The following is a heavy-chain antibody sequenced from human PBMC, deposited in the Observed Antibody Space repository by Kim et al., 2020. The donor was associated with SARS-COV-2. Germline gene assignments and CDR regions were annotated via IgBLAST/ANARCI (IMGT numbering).Heavy chain of an antibody. V-gene: IGHV1-2*04. D-gene: IGHD6-6*01. Sequence: ASVKVSCKASGYTFTGYYMHWVRQAPGQGLEWMGWINPNSGGTNYAQKFQGWVTMTRDTSISTAYMELSRLRSDDTAVYYCAKEYSSSSGWFDPWGQGTLVTVSS. J-gene: IGHJ5*02. CDR1: GYTFTGYY. CDR2: INPNSGGT. CDR3: AKEYSSSSGWFDP.